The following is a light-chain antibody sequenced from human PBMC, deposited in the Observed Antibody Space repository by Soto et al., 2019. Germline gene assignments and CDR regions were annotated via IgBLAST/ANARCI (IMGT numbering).Light chain of an antibody. J-gene: IGKJ4*01. CDR3: QQRTNWPLT. V-gene: IGKV3-11*01. Sequence: EIVLTQSPATLSLSPGERASLSCRASQSVSAYLVWNPQKPGQAPRRLIYDASNRATGIPARFSGSGSGTDFTLTISSREPEDVAVYYCQQRTNWPLTFGGGTKVEI. CDR1: QSVSAY. CDR2: DAS.